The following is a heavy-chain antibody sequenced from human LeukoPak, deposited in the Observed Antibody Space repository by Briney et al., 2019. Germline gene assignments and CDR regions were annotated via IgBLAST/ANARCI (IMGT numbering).Heavy chain of an antibody. Sequence: GGSLRLSCAASGFNFANADMSWVRQAPGKGLEWVGRIKNKVGGGTADYSAPVKGRFTISRDDSKNTLYLQMNSLKTEDTAVYYCTSDWGVLADNWGQGTLVTVSS. J-gene: IGHJ4*02. D-gene: IGHD3-16*01. CDR1: GFNFANAD. CDR2: IKNKVGGGTA. CDR3: TSDWGVLADN. V-gene: IGHV3-15*01.